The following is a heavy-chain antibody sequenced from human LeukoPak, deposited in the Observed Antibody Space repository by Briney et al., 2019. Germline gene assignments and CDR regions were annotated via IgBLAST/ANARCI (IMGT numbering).Heavy chain of an antibody. D-gene: IGHD6-13*01. CDR1: GYTFTGYY. CDR3: AREEIAAAEVYNWFDP. CDR2: INPNSGGT. J-gene: IGHJ5*02. V-gene: IGHV1-2*02. Sequence: ASVKVSCKACGYTFTGYYMHWVRQAPGQGLELMGWINPNSGGTNYAQKFQGRVTMTRDTSISTAYMELSRLRSDDTAVYYCAREEIAAAEVYNWFDPWGQGTLVTVSS.